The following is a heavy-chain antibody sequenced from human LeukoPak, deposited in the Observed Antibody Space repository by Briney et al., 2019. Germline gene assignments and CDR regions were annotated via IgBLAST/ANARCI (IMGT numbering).Heavy chain of an antibody. CDR2: ISSSGSTI. V-gene: IGHV3-48*01. Sequence: GGSLRLSCAASGFTFTNYWMSWVRQAPGKGLEWVSYISSSGSTIHYADSVKGRFTISRDNSKNTLYLQMNSLRAEDTAVYYCAKHATSGSFYWGQGTLVTVSS. D-gene: IGHD1-26*01. CDR1: GFTFTNYW. J-gene: IGHJ4*02. CDR3: AKHATSGSFY.